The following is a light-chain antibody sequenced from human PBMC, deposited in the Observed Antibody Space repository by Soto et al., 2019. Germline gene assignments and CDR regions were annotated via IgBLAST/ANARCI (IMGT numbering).Light chain of an antibody. J-gene: IGKJ5*01. CDR2: DTS. V-gene: IGKV3-20*01. CDR3: QQHGTSEII. Sequence: IVLTQSPGTLSLPPGERATLSCRASQSLSNSFIAWYQQKPGQAPRLLIYDTSSRATGIPDRFSGSGSGTNFILTISRLEPEDFSVFYCQQHGTSEIIFVQGTGLEI. CDR1: QSLSNSF.